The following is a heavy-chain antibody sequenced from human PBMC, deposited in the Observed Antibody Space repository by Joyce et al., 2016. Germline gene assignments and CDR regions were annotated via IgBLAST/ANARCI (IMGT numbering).Heavy chain of an antibody. Sequence: QAQVVQSGAEVKKPGSSVKVSCKTSGHTFSNYAFSWVRQAPGQGLEWMGGIIPVFGTANYAQRFKGRVTISADESTSTAYMELSSLTSEDSALYYCARWAGYCDATKCRHTWVGPYDFWGQGTLVTVSS. CDR3: ARWAGYCDATKCRHTWVGPYDF. J-gene: IGHJ4*02. CDR1: GHTFSNYA. V-gene: IGHV1-69*12. CDR2: IIPVFGTA. D-gene: IGHD2-15*01.